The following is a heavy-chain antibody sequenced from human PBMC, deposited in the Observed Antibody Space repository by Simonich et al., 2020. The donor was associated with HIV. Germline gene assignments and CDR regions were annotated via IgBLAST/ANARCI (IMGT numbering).Heavy chain of an antibody. V-gene: IGHV4-38-2*02. Sequence: QVQLQESGPGLVKPSETLSLTCAVSGYSISSGYYWGWIRQPPGKGLEWIGSMFHSGSTYYNPSLKSRVTISVDTSKNQSSLKLSSVTAADTAVYYCARDGWSYYNFWAGYGMDVWGQGTTVTVSS. D-gene: IGHD3-3*01. CDR1: GYSISSGYY. J-gene: IGHJ6*02. CDR3: ARDGWSYYNFWAGYGMDV. CDR2: MFHSGST.